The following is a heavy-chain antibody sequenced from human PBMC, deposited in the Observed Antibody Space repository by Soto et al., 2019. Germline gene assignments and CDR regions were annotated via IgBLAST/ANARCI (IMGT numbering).Heavy chain of an antibody. V-gene: IGHV4-4*02. D-gene: IGHD1-26*01. CDR1: GGSISSSNW. CDR3: ARAWSYHLAPYYGMDV. CDR2: IYHSGST. J-gene: IGHJ6*02. Sequence: SETLSLTCAVSGGSISSSNWWSWVRQPPGKGLEWIGEIYHSGSTNYNPSLKSRVTISVDKSKNQFSLKLSSVTAADTAVYYCARAWSYHLAPYYGMDVWGQGTTVTVSS.